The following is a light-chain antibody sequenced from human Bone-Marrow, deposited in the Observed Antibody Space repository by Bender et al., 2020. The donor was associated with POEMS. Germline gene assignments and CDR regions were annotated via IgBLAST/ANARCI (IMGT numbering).Light chain of an antibody. J-gene: IGLJ3*02. V-gene: IGLV2-14*02. CDR1: RNDVGSYGL. CDR2: DVR. CDR3: LSYTTISTWV. Sequence: QSALTQPASVSGSPGQSITISCTGARNDVGSYGLVSWYQQRPGKAPKLMIYDVRNRPSGVSNRFSGSKSGNTASLTISGLLAEDEADYYCLSYTTISTWVFGGGTKLTVL.